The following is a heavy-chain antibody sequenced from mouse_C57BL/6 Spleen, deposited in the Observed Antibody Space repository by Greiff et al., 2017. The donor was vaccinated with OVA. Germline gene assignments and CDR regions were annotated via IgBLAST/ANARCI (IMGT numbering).Heavy chain of an antibody. Sequence: LVESGPELVKPGASVKISCKASGYAFSSSWMNWVKQRPGKGLEWIGRIYPGDGDTNYNGKFKGKATLTADKSSSTAYMQLSSLTSEDSAVYFCARNYGGTSGYAMDYWGQGTSVTVSA. CDR3: ARNYGGTSGYAMDY. J-gene: IGHJ4*01. V-gene: IGHV1-82*01. D-gene: IGHD1-1*01. CDR2: IYPGDGDT. CDR1: GYAFSSSW.